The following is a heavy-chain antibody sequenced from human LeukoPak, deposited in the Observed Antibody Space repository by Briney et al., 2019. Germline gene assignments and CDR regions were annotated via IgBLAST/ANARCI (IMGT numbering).Heavy chain of an antibody. J-gene: IGHJ4*02. CDR1: GFTFSSYG. CDR3: AKGGSGSYYGFDY. CDR2: MSASGGTT. D-gene: IGHD1-26*01. Sequence: GGSLRLSCEASGFTFSSYGMSWVRQAPGEGLEWVSIMSASGGTTFYADSVKGRFTISRDNSKNTLYLQMNSLGADDTAVYYCAKGGSGSYYGFDYWGQGTLVTVSS. V-gene: IGHV3-23*01.